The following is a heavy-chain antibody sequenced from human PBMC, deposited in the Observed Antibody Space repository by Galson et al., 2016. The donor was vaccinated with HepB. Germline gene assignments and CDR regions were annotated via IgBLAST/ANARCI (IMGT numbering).Heavy chain of an antibody. Sequence: SETLSLTCTVSGYTISSGFFRGWIRQAPGKGLEWIGRVYRTGDTYYNPSLRSRIIISLDTSKNQLSLTLRSVTAADTARYYCVSYATGHGGTGYWGPGILVTVSS. CDR3: VSYATGHGGTGY. D-gene: IGHD1-7*01. CDR1: GYTISSGFF. J-gene: IGHJ4*02. V-gene: IGHV4-38-2*02. CDR2: VYRTGDT.